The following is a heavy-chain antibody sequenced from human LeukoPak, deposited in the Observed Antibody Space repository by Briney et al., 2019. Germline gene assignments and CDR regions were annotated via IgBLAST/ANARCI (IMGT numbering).Heavy chain of an antibody. D-gene: IGHD1-26*01. V-gene: IGHV3-48*01. CDR2: ISNSGSTI. J-gene: IGHJ4*02. CDR1: GFTFSSYN. CDR3: SRDGWGARVDFDY. Sequence: GGSLRLSCAASGFTFSSYNMNWVRQAPGKGLEWVADISNSGSTIYYADSVKGRFTISRDNAKTSLYLQMNSLRAEDTAVYYCSRDGWGARVDFDYWGQGTLVTVSS.